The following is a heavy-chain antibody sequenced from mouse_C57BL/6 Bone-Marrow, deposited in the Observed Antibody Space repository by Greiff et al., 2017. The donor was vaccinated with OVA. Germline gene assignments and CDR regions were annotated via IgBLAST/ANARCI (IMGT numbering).Heavy chain of an antibody. CDR3: ARRHYGSSSWYFDV. Sequence: VKLQQPGTELVKPGASVKLSCKASGYTFTSYWMHWVKQRPGQGLEWIGNINPSNGGTNYNEKFKSKATLTVDKSSSTAYMQLSRLTSEDSAVYYCARRHYGSSSWYFDVWGTGTTVTVSS. V-gene: IGHV1-53*01. J-gene: IGHJ1*03. CDR1: GYTFTSYW. CDR2: INPSNGGT. D-gene: IGHD1-1*01.